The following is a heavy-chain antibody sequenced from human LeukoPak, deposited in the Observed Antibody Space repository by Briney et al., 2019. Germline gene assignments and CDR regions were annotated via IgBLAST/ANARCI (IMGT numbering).Heavy chain of an antibody. CDR2: IYSGGST. CDR3: ARDRSGYYDAFDI. D-gene: IGHD3-3*01. CDR1: GFTFSSYG. V-gene: IGHV3-53*01. J-gene: IGHJ3*02. Sequence: GGSLRLSCAASGFTFSSYGMHWVRQAPGKGLEWVSVIYSGGSTYYADSVKGRFTISRGNSKNTLYLQMNSLRAEDTAVYYCARDRSGYYDAFDIWGQGTMVTVSS.